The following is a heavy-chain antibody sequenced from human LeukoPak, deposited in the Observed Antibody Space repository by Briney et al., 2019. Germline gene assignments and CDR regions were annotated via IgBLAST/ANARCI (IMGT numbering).Heavy chain of an antibody. CDR2: INHSGST. Sequence: SETLSLTCAVYGGSFSGYYWSWIRQPPGKGLEWIGEINHSGSTNYNPSLKSRVTISVDTSKNQFSLQLNSVTPEDTAVYYCARDDDSSSCFDYWGQGTLVTVSS. CDR3: ARDDDSSSCFDY. V-gene: IGHV4-34*01. CDR1: GGSFSGYY. D-gene: IGHD6-13*01. J-gene: IGHJ4*02.